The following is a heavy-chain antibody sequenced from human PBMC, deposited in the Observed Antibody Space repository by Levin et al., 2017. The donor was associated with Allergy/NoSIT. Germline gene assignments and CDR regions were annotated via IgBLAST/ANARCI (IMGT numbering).Heavy chain of an antibody. J-gene: IGHJ4*02. Sequence: LSLPCAASGFTFRNSGMHWVRQAPGKGLEWVAIISYDGNNQYYADSVKGRFTISRDNSKNTLYLQMNSLKGEDTAVYYCVSADGYTPPFDYWGQGTLVTVSS. CDR2: ISYDGNNQ. CDR1: GFTFRNSG. CDR3: VSADGYTPPFDY. D-gene: IGHD5-24*01. V-gene: IGHV3-30*03.